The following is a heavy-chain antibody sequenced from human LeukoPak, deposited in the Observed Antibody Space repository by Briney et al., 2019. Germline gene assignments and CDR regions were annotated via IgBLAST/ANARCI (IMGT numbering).Heavy chain of an antibody. CDR2: IQADGSQK. CDR3: ARGMAMVGYFDY. V-gene: IGHV3-7*01. D-gene: IGHD2-8*01. J-gene: IGHJ4*02. CDR1: GLTFSRYW. Sequence: PGGSLRLSCAGSGLTFSRYWMSWVRRALGKGLEWVANIQADGSQKYYVDSVKGRFTISRDNARNSLSLQMNSLRAEDTAVYYCARGMAMVGYFDYWGQGTLVTVSS.